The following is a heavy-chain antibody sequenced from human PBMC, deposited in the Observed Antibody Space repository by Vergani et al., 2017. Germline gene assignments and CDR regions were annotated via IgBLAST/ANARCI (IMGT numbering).Heavy chain of an antibody. CDR2: INPSGGST. Sequence: QVQLVQSGAEVKKPGSSVKVSCKASGYTFTSYYMHWVRQAPGQGLEWMGIINPSGGSTSYAQKFQGRVTMTRDTSTSTVYMELSSLRSEDTAVYYCATDPQWELLGLDYWGQGTLVTVSS. D-gene: IGHD1-26*01. CDR1: GYTFTSYY. V-gene: IGHV1-46*01. J-gene: IGHJ4*02. CDR3: ATDPQWELLGLDY.